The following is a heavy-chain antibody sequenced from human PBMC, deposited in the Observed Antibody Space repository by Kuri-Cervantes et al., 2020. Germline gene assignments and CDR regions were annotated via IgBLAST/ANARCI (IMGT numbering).Heavy chain of an antibody. V-gene: IGHV5-51*01. J-gene: IGHJ3*02. CDR3: ARRGIVATIKDAFDI. CDR1: GYSFTSYW. D-gene: IGHD5-12*01. CDR2: IYPGDSDT. Sequence: GESLKISCKGSGYSFTSYWIGWVRQMPGKGLEWMGIIYPGDSDTRYSPSFQGQVTISADKSISTAYLQWSSLKASDTAMYYCARRGIVATIKDAFDIWGQGTMVTVSS.